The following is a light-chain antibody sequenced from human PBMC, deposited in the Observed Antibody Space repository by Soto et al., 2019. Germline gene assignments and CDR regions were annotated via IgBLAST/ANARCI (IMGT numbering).Light chain of an antibody. V-gene: IGKV3-20*01. Sequence: EIGVTESPALLSVSPGERATLSCRASQSVSSSYLAWYQQKPGQAPRLLIYGASSRATGIPDRFSGSGSGTDFTLTISRLEPEDFAVYYCQQYGSSPRTFGQGTKVDI. CDR1: QSVSSSY. J-gene: IGKJ1*01. CDR2: GAS. CDR3: QQYGSSPRT.